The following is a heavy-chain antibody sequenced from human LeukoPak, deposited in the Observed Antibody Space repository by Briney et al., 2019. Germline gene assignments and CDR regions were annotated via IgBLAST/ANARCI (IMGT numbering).Heavy chain of an antibody. Sequence: PGGSLRLSCAASGFTFSSYWMHWVRQAPGKGLVWVSRIKSDGNTTTYADSVKGRFTISRDNAKNTLYLQMNSLRAEDTAVYYCARVVDTHFDYWGQGTLVTVSS. CDR2: IKSDGNTT. D-gene: IGHD5-18*01. V-gene: IGHV3-74*01. CDR1: GFTFSSYW. CDR3: ARVVDTHFDY. J-gene: IGHJ4*02.